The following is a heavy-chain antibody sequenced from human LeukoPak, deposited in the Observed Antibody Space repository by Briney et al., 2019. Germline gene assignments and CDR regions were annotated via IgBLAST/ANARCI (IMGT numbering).Heavy chain of an antibody. Sequence: GGSLRLSCAVSGFTLTNHGVSWVRQAPGKGLEWVSIITGTGGRYYGDSAKGRFILSRDNSKNTVYMQMSSLRAEDTATYYCAKDYCRDGNCPFPFLDSWGQGTLVTVSS. CDR1: GFTLTNHG. J-gene: IGHJ4*02. CDR2: ITGTGGR. CDR3: AKDYCRDGNCPFPFLDS. D-gene: IGHD2-15*01. V-gene: IGHV3-23*01.